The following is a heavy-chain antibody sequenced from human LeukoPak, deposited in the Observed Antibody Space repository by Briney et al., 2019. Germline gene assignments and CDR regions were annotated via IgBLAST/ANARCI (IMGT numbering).Heavy chain of an antibody. CDR2: INHSGST. V-gene: IGHV4-34*01. CDR1: GGSFSGYY. Sequence: KPSETLSLTCAVYGGSFSGYYWSWIRQPPGKGLEWIGEINHSGSTNYNPSLKSRVTISVDTSKNQFSLKLSSVTAADTAVYYCARGGLLYYYDSSGYYWLFDYWGQGTLVTVSS. CDR3: ARGGLLYYYDSSGYYWLFDY. D-gene: IGHD3-22*01. J-gene: IGHJ4*02.